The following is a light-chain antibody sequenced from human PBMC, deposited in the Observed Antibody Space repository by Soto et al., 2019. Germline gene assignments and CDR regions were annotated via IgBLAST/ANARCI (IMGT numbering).Light chain of an antibody. CDR3: SSYTSSSTPL. Sequence: QSALTQPASVSGSPGQSITISCTGTSSDVGGYNYVSWYQQHPGKAPKLMIYDVSNRPSGVSNRFSGSKSGNTASLTISGLQAEDEADYYCSSYTSSSTPLFGGGTKRTV. J-gene: IGLJ2*01. CDR2: DVS. V-gene: IGLV2-14*01. CDR1: SSDVGGYNY.